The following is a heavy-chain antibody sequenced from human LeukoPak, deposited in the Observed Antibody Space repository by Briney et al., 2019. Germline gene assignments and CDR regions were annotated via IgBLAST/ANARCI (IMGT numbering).Heavy chain of an antibody. CDR3: ARVPAAHWPDY. CDR2: ISSSGSTI. J-gene: IGHJ4*02. D-gene: IGHD2-2*01. Sequence: PGGSLRLSCAASGFTFSSYEMNWVRQAPGKGLEWVSYISSSGSTIYYADSVKGRFTISRDNAKNSLYLQMNSLRAEDTAVYYCARVPAAHWPDYWGQGTLVTVSS. CDR1: GFTFSSYE. V-gene: IGHV3-48*03.